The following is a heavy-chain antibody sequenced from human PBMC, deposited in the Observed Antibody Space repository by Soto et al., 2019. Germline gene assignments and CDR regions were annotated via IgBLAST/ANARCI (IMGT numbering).Heavy chain of an antibody. CDR3: ARLSGDIVVVVAATFNWFDP. J-gene: IGHJ5*02. Sequence: GESLKISCNGSGYIFTSYWIGWVRQMPGKGLEWMGIIYPGDSDTRYSPSFQGQVTISADKSISTAYPQWSSLKASDTAMYYCARLSGDIVVVVAATFNWFDPWGQGTLVTISS. D-gene: IGHD2-15*01. CDR2: IYPGDSDT. CDR1: GYIFTSYW. V-gene: IGHV5-51*01.